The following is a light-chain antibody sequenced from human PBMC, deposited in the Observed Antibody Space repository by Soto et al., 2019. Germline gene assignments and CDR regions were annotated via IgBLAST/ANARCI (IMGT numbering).Light chain of an antibody. Sequence: EIFFAPAPVPPSFSSGGIATLFRRDSQSVSSSYLAWYQQKPGQAPRLLIYGASSRATGIPARFSGGRSETEFTLTISSLQSEDFAVYFCQQYNIWPLWTFGQGTKV. V-gene: IGKV3D-15*01. CDR3: QQYNIWPLWT. CDR1: QSVSSSY. CDR2: GAS. J-gene: IGKJ1*01.